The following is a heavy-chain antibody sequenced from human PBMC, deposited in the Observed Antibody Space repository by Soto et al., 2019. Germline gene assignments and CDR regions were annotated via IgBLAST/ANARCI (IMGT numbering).Heavy chain of an antibody. Sequence: KVSCKASGYTFTSYGISWVRQAPGQGLEWMGWISAYNGNTNYAQKLQGRVTMTTDTSTSTAYMELRSLRSDDTAVYYCARELLRFLEWLSPYYYYYGMDVWGQGTTVTVSS. D-gene: IGHD3-3*01. CDR2: ISAYNGNT. CDR3: ARELLRFLEWLSPYYYYYGMDV. V-gene: IGHV1-18*01. CDR1: GYTFTSYG. J-gene: IGHJ6*02.